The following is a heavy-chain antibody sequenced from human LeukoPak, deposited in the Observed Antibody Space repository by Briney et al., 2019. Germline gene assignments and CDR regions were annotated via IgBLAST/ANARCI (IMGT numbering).Heavy chain of an antibody. CDR2: ISYDGSNK. J-gene: IGHJ4*02. Sequence: GGSLRLSCAASGFTFSSYAMHWVRQAPGRGLEWVAVISYDGSNKYYADSVKGRFTISRDNSKNTLYLQMNSLRAEDTAVYYCARARASDYDFFDYWGQGTLVTVSS. CDR1: GFTFSSYA. D-gene: IGHD5-12*01. V-gene: IGHV3-30*04. CDR3: ARARASDYDFFDY.